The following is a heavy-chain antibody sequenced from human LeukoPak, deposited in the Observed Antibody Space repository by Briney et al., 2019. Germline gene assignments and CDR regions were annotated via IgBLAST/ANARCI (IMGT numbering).Heavy chain of an antibody. Sequence: SETLSLTCTVSGGSISSYYWSWIRQPAGKGLEWIGRIYTSGSTNYNPFLKSRVTMSVDTSKNQFSLKLSSVTAADTAVYYCARDLDSGSYFDYWGQGTLVTVSS. CDR1: GGSISSYY. D-gene: IGHD1-26*01. V-gene: IGHV4-4*07. CDR3: ARDLDSGSYFDY. CDR2: IYTSGST. J-gene: IGHJ4*02.